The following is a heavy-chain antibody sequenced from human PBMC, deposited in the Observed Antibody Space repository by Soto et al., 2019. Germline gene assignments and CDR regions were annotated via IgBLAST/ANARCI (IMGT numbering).Heavy chain of an antibody. CDR2: MNPNSGNT. V-gene: IGHV1-8*01. Sequence: ASVKVSCKASGYTFTSYDINWVRQATGQGLEWMGWMNPNSGNTGYAQKFQGRVTMTRNTSISTAYMELSSLRSEDTAVYYCARGFPVSDFWSGLDGMDVWGQGTTVTVSS. CDR3: ARGFPVSDFWSGLDGMDV. D-gene: IGHD3-3*01. CDR1: GYTFTSYD. J-gene: IGHJ6*02.